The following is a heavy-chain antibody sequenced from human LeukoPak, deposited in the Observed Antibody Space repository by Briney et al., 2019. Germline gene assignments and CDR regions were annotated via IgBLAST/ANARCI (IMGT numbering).Heavy chain of an antibody. Sequence: ASVKVSFKSSGYTFRSYGISWVRHAPGPGLELMGWINTNTGNPTYAQAFTGRFVYSLDTAVSPAYLQIYSLKTEDTAVYYCARVRRTYWFDQWGQGNLVTVSS. V-gene: IGHV7-4-1*01. CDR3: ARVRRTYWFDQ. CDR2: INTNTGNP. J-gene: IGHJ5*02. D-gene: IGHD1/OR15-1a*01. CDR1: GYTFRSYG.